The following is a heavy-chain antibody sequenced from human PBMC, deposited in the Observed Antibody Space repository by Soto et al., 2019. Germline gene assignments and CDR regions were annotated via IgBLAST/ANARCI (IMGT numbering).Heavy chain of an antibody. Sequence: SETLSLTCTVSGGSVSSGSYYWSWIRQPPGKGLEWIGYIYYSGSTNYNPSLKSRVTISVDTSKNQFSLKLSSVTAAGTAVYYCARDIVVVVAAKEYNWFDPWGQGTLVTVSS. CDR1: GGSVSSGSYY. J-gene: IGHJ5*02. V-gene: IGHV4-61*01. CDR2: IYYSGST. CDR3: ARDIVVVVAAKEYNWFDP. D-gene: IGHD2-15*01.